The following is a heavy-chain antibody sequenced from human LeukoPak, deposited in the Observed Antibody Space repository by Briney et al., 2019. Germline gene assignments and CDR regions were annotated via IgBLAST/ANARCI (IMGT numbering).Heavy chain of an antibody. CDR2: NRSKANSYAT. V-gene: IGHV3-73*01. CDR1: GFTFSGSA. Sequence: GGSLTLSCAASGFTFSGSAMHWVRQPYGKGLEWVGRNRSKANSYATAYAAAVKGQFPISRDDSKNTAYLQMNSLKTEDTAVYYCTSDLIWGQGTMVTVSS. CDR3: TSDLI. J-gene: IGHJ3*02.